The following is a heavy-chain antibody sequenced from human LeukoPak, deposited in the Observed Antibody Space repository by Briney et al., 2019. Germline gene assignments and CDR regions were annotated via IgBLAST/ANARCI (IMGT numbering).Heavy chain of an antibody. D-gene: IGHD3-16*01. Sequence: ASLTVSRKATGYTFTSYGIGWVRQAPGQGHEWMGWISAYNGNTNDAQKFQGRVTMTTDTSTSTAYKELRSLRSDDPAVYYCARESYVGGSFDYWGQGTLVTVSS. CDR2: ISAYNGNT. CDR1: GYTFTSYG. J-gene: IGHJ4*02. CDR3: ARESYVGGSFDY. V-gene: IGHV1-18*01.